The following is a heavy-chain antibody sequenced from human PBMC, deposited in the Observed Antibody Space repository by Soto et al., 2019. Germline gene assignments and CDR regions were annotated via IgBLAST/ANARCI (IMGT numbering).Heavy chain of an antibody. D-gene: IGHD6-13*01. Sequence: GGSLRLYCAAPGFTFSSYGMHWVRQAPGKGLEWVAVIWYDGSNKYYADSVKGRFTISRDNSKNTLYLQMNSLRAEDTAVYYCARGGGSSSWYHRPYYYYGMDVWGQGTTVTV. J-gene: IGHJ6*02. V-gene: IGHV3-33*01. CDR2: IWYDGSNK. CDR3: ARGGGSSSWYHRPYYYYGMDV. CDR1: GFTFSSYG.